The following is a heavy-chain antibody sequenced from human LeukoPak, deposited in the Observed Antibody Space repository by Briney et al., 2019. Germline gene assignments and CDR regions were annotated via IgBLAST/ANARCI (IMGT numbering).Heavy chain of an antibody. V-gene: IGHV3-23*01. J-gene: IGHJ4*02. Sequence: GGSLRLSCAASGFTFSSYALTWVRQAPGKGLEWVSTVSGSGGSTYYTDSVKGRFTISRDSSKNTLYLQMNSLRAEDAALYYCAYGRGGVVSVAMDYWGQGTLVTVSS. CDR3: AYGRGGVVSVAMDY. D-gene: IGHD2-2*01. CDR2: VSGSGGST. CDR1: GFTFSSYA.